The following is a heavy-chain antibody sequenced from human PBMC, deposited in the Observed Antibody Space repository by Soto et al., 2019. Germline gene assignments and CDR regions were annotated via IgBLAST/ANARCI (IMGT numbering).Heavy chain of an antibody. J-gene: IGHJ5*02. D-gene: IGHD2-15*01. CDR1: GYTFTSYY. Sequence: ASVKVSCKASGYTFTSYYMHWVRQAPGQGLEWMGIINPSGGSTSYAQKFQGRVTMTRDTSTSTVYMELSSLRSEDTAVYYCAREDIVVVVAASVTARVGNCFDPWGQGTLVTVSS. V-gene: IGHV1-46*01. CDR2: INPSGGST. CDR3: AREDIVVVVAASVTARVGNCFDP.